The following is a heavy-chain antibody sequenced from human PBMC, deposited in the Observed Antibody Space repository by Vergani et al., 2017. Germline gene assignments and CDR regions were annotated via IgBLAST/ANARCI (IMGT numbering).Heavy chain of an antibody. CDR1: GFTFSSYG. V-gene: IGHV3-33*01. Sequence: QVQLVESGGGVVQPGRSLRLSCAASGFTFSSYGMHWVRQAPGKGLEWVAVIWYDGSNKYYADSVKGRFTIARDNSKNTLYLQMNSLRAEDTAVYYCARDKGAFDIWGQGTMVTVSS. CDR3: ARDKGAFDI. CDR2: IWYDGSNK. J-gene: IGHJ3*02.